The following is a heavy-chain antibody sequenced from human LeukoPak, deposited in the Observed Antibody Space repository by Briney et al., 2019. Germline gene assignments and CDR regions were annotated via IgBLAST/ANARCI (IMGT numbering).Heavy chain of an antibody. V-gene: IGHV1-2*02. CDR1: GYTFTGFY. J-gene: IGHJ4*02. CDR3: ARGFDTALGY. D-gene: IGHD5-18*01. Sequence: ASVKVSCKASGYTFTGFYMHWVRQAPGQGLEWMGWINPNSGGTNYAQEFQGRVTMTRDTSISTAYMELSRLRSDDTAVYYCARGFDTALGYWGQGTLVTVSS. CDR2: INPNSGGT.